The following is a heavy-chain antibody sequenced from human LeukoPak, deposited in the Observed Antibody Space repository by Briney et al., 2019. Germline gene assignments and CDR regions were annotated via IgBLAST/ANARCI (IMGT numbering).Heavy chain of an antibody. CDR1: GFTFSNAW. V-gene: IGHV3-7*01. D-gene: IGHD6-19*01. Sequence: GGSLRLSCAASGFTFSNAWMSWVRQAPGKGLEWVANIKQDGSEKYYVDSVKGRFTISRDNAKNSLYLQMNSLRAEDTAVYYCASSYSSGWPLAFDIWGQGTMVTVSS. CDR3: ASSYSSGWPLAFDI. CDR2: IKQDGSEK. J-gene: IGHJ3*02.